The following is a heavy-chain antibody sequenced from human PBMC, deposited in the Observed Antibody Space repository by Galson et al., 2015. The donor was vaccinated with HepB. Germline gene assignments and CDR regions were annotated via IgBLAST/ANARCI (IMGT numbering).Heavy chain of an antibody. CDR1: GGTFSSYT. V-gene: IGHV1-69*02. J-gene: IGHJ4*02. Sequence: SVKVSCKASGGTFSSYTISWVRQAPGQGLEWMGRIIPILGIANYAQKFQGRVTITADNSTSTAYMELSSLRSEDTAVYYCAAFRAYPGTYFDYWGQGTLVTVSS. CDR3: AAFRAYPGTYFDY. D-gene: IGHD1-1*01. CDR2: IIPILGIA.